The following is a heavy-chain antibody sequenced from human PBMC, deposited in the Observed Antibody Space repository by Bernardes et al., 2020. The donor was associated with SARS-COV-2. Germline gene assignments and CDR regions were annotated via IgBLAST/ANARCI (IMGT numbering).Heavy chain of an antibody. Sequence: SETLSLTCTVSGGSINNYYWSWIRQPPGKGLEWIGYISGSGSTDYNPSLESRLSISVDTSKNQFSLKLTSLTAADTAVYFWARMDVMVRGISYFYYYGMDGWGPGTTVTVSS. D-gene: IGHD3-10*01. CDR3: ARMDVMVRGISYFYYYGMDG. CDR2: ISGSGST. J-gene: IGHJ6*02. V-gene: IGHV4-59*08. CDR1: GGSINNYY.